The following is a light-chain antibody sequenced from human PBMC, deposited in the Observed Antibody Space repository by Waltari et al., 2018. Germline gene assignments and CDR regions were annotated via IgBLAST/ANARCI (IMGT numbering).Light chain of an antibody. CDR1: ASAVPFYNY. V-gene: IGLV2-14*03. CDR3: NSYTGSSSWV. CDR2: DVS. Sequence: QSALPQPASVPGSPGQSTTIPCTGTASAVPFYNYVSWYQQHPGKAPKVIIYDVSERPSGVSNRFSGSKSGNTAYLTISGLQAEDEADYYCNSYTGSSSWVFGGGTKLTV. J-gene: IGLJ3*02.